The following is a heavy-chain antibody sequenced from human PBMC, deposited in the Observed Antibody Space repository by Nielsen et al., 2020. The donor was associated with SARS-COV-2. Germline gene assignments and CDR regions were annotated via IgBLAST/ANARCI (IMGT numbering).Heavy chain of an antibody. J-gene: IGHJ4*02. V-gene: IGHV3-11*01. CDR3: AKVDYDSSGYTEPLDY. CDR2: ISSSGSTI. CDR1: GFTFSDYY. D-gene: IGHD3-22*01. Sequence: GESLKISCAASGFTFSDYYMSWIRQAPGKGLEWVSYISSSGSTIYYADSVKGRFTISRDNSKNTLYLQMNSLRAEDTAVYYCAKVDYDSSGYTEPLDYWGQGTLVTVSS.